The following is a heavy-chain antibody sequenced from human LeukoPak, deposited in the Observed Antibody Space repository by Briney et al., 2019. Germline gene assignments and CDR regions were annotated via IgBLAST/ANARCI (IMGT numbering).Heavy chain of an antibody. Sequence: PSETLSLTCAVYGGSFSGYYWSWIRQPPGKGLEWIGEINHSGSTNYNPSLKSRVTISVDASKNQFSLKLSPVTAADTAVYYCARGRIFGARYYYYYGMDVWGQGTTVTVSS. CDR2: INHSGST. J-gene: IGHJ6*02. CDR1: GGSFSGYY. V-gene: IGHV4-34*01. CDR3: ARGRIFGARYYYYYGMDV. D-gene: IGHD3-3*01.